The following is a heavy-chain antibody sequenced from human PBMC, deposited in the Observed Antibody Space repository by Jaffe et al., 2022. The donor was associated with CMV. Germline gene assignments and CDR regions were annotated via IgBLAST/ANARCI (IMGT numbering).Heavy chain of an antibody. D-gene: IGHD3-22*01. CDR2: MNPNSGNT. Sequence: QVQLVQSGAEVKKPGASVKVSCKASGYTFTSYDINWVRQATGQGLEWMGWMNPNSGNTGYAQKFQGRVTMTRNTSISTAYMELSSLRSEDTAVYYCARVERSFSWYYYDSSGYYNWGQGTLVTVSS. CDR3: ARVERSFSWYYYDSSGYYN. CDR1: GYTFTSYD. V-gene: IGHV1-8*01. J-gene: IGHJ1*01.